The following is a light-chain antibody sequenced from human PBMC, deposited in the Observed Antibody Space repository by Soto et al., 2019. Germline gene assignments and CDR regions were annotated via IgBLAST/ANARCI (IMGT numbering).Light chain of an antibody. V-gene: IGKV1-27*01. CDR1: QGISTH. J-gene: IGKJ1*01. Sequence: DIQMTQSPSSLSASVGDRVTITCRASQGISTHLAWYQQKPGKVPKLLIYGASTLQAGVQYGFSGSGSGTDFTLTISSLQPEDVAPYYCQKYNSAPWTFGEGTKVEIK. CDR3: QKYNSAPWT. CDR2: GAS.